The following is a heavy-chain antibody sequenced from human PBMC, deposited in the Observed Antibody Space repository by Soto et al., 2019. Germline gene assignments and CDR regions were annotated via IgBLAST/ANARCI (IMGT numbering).Heavy chain of an antibody. CDR2: IYYSGST. CDR3: ARAGWSDSGYDQSSFDV. CDR1: GGSISSYY. V-gene: IGHV4-59*01. D-gene: IGHD5-12*01. Sequence: LSLTCTVSGGSISSYYWSWIRQPPGKGLEWIGYIYYSGSTNYNPSLKSRVTISVDTSKNQFSLKLSSVTAADTAVYYCARAGWSDSGYDQSSFDVWGQGTLVNVSS. J-gene: IGHJ4*02.